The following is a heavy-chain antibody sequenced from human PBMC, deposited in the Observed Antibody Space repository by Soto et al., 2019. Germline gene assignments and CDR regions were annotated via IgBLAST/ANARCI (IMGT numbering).Heavy chain of an antibody. CDR3: ASVNGDYARDAFDI. CDR1: GGSISSGGYS. Sequence: QLQLQESGSGLVKPSQTLSLTCAVSGGSISSGGYSWSWIRQPPGKGLEWIGYIYHSGSTYYNPSLKSRAPISVARSKNQFSLTLSSVTAADTAVYYCASVNGDYARDAFDIWGQGTMVTVSS. CDR2: IYHSGST. J-gene: IGHJ3*02. V-gene: IGHV4-30-2*01. D-gene: IGHD4-17*01.